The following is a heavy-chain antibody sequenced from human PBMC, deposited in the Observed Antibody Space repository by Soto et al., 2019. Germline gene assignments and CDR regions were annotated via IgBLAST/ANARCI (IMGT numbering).Heavy chain of an antibody. CDR3: ARTEDYYGSGSDFLFAP. Sequence: QVQLQESGPGLVKPSQTLSLTCTVSGGSISSGGYYWSWIRQHPGKGLEWIGYIYYSGSTYSNPSIKSPVTISVDTSKNQFSLKLSSVTAADTAVYYCARTEDYYGSGSDFLFAPWGQGTLVTVSS. CDR1: GGSISSGGYY. V-gene: IGHV4-31*01. CDR2: IYYSGST. J-gene: IGHJ5*02. D-gene: IGHD3-10*01.